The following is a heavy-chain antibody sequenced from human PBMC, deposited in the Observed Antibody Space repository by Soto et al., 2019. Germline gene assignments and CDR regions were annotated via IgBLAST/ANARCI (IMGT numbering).Heavy chain of an antibody. CDR1: GGTFSIYI. D-gene: IGHD6-19*01. J-gene: IGHJ4*02. CDR2: IIPILGIA. Sequence: SVKVSCKSSGGTFSIYIIGWVRQAPGQGLEWMGRIIPILGIANYAQKFQGRVTITADKSTSTAYMELSSLRSEDTAVYYCARSSVFDIAVAGTSPPAYWAQGTVVPVSS. V-gene: IGHV1-69*02. CDR3: ARSSVFDIAVAGTSPPAY.